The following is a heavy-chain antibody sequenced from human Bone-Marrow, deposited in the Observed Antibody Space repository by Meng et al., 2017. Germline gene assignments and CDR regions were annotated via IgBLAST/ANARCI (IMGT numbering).Heavy chain of an antibody. D-gene: IGHD3-22*01. CDR1: GFTFDDYG. CDR3: ARVLKEYDSSGWGAYYFDY. V-gene: IGHV3-20*01. Sequence: GESLKISCAASGFTFDDYGMSWVRQAPGKGLEWVSGINWNGGSTGYADSVKGRFTISRDNAKNSLYLQMNSLRAEDTALYHCARVLKEYDSSGWGAYYFDYWGQRTLVTVSS. J-gene: IGHJ4*02. CDR2: INWNGGST.